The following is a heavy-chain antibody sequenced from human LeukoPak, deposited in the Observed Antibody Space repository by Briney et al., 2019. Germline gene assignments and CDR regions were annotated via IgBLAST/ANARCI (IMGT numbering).Heavy chain of an antibody. CDR1: GGSISSSSYY. V-gene: IGHV4-30-4*08. CDR3: AREQLVPAAIGAFDI. J-gene: IGHJ3*02. D-gene: IGHD2-2*02. Sequence: SETLSLTCTASGGSISSSSYYWGWIRQPPGKGLEWIGYIYYSGSTYYNPSLKSRVTISVDTSKNQFSLKLSSVTAADTAVYYCAREQLVPAAIGAFDIWGQGTMVTVSS. CDR2: IYYSGST.